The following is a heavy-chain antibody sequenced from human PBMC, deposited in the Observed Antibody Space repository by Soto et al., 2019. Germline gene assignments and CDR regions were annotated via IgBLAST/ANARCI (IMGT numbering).Heavy chain of an antibody. J-gene: IGHJ4*02. CDR1: GFTVSSKY. CDR3: ANVPIWCSSTSCYTEGFDY. CDR2: ISAGGST. D-gene: IGHD2-2*02. Sequence: LRLSCAASGFTVSSKYMSWVRQAPGKGLEWVSVISAGGSTYYADSVKGRFTVSRANSKNTLYLQMNSLRAEDTAVYYCANVPIWCSSTSCYTEGFDYWGQGTLVTVSS. V-gene: IGHV3-53*01.